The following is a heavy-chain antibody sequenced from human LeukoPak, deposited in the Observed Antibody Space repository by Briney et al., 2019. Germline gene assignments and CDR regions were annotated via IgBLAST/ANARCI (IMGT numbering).Heavy chain of an antibody. Sequence: ASVKVSCKVSGYTLTELSMHWVRQAPGKGLEWMGGFDPEDGETIYAQKFQGRVTMTEDTSTDTAYMELSSLRSEDTAVYYCATFNYDFWSGYYTGIYMDVWGKGTTVTVSS. D-gene: IGHD3-3*01. CDR2: FDPEDGET. V-gene: IGHV1-24*01. J-gene: IGHJ6*03. CDR3: ATFNYDFWSGYYTGIYMDV. CDR1: GYTLTELS.